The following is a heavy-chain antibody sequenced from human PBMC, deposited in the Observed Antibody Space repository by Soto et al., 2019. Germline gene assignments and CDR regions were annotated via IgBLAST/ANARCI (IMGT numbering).Heavy chain of an antibody. CDR1: GGSISSYY. D-gene: IGHD5-18*01. V-gene: IGHV4-59*01. J-gene: IGHJ4*02. CDR3: ARGGYGLSN. CDR2: IYYSGST. Sequence: SETLSLTCTVSGGSISSYYWSWIRQPPGKGLEWIGYIYYSGSTNYNPSLKSRVTISVDTSKNQFSLKLSSVTAADTAVYYCARGGYGLSNWGQGTLVTVSS.